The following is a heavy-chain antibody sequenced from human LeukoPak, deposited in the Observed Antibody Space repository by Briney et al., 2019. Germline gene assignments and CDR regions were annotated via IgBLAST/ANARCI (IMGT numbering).Heavy chain of an antibody. CDR2: ISSSGSTI. CDR1: GFTFSSYE. V-gene: IGHV3-48*03. CDR3: ASLWSPFGEHDY. J-gene: IGHJ4*02. D-gene: IGHD3-10*01. Sequence: GGSLRLSCAASGFTFSSYEMNWVRLAPGKGLEWVSYISSSGSTIYYADSVKGRFTISRDNAKNSLYLQMNSLRAEDTAVYYCASLWSPFGEHDYWGKGTLVTVSS.